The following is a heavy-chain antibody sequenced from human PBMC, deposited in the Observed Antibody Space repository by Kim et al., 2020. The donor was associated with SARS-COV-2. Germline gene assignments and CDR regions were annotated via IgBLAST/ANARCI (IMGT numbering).Heavy chain of an antibody. Sequence: GGSLRLSCSASGFTFSSYAMHWVRQAPGKGLEYVSAISSNGGSTYYADSVKGRFTISRDNSKNTLYLQMSSLRAEDTAVYYCVKVMITFGGVIGPFDYWGQGTLVTVSS. V-gene: IGHV3-64D*09. CDR3: VKVMITFGGVIGPFDY. CDR2: ISSNGGST. J-gene: IGHJ4*02. D-gene: IGHD3-16*02. CDR1: GFTFSSYA.